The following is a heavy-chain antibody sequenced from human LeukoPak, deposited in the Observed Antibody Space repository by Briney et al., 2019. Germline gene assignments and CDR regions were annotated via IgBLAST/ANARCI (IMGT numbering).Heavy chain of an antibody. Sequence: PGGSLRLSCAASGFTFNDYAMHWVRQPPGKGLEYVSLISGDGGSTSYADSVKGRFTISRDNTKKSLYLQMSSLRAEDTAVYYCARDGALGMDVWGQGTTVTVSS. CDR1: GFTFNDYA. J-gene: IGHJ6*02. CDR3: ARDGALGMDV. CDR2: ISGDGGST. V-gene: IGHV3-43*02.